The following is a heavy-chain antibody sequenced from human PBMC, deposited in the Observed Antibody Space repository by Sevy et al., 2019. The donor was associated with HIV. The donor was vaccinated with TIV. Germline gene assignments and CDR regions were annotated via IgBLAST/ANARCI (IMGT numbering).Heavy chain of an antibody. V-gene: IGHV4-59*01. D-gene: IGHD1-1*01. CDR2: LYYNGRT. J-gene: IGHJ6*02. CDR3: ARAGGTTDWGMDV. Sequence: SETLSLTCTVSGGSISSYYWTSIRQSPGKGLECIGYLYYNGRTIYNPSLTSRVTISVDTSKNQFSLGRGSVTAADTAVYFCARAGGTTDWGMDVWGQGTTVTVSS. CDR1: GGSISSYY.